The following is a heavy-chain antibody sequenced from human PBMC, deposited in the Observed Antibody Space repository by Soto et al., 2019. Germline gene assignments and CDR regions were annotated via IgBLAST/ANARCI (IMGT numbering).Heavy chain of an antibody. J-gene: IGHJ4*02. V-gene: IGHV4-59*08. CDR1: GGSISSYY. Sequence: SETLSLTCTVSGGSISSYYWSWIRQPPGKGLEWIGYIYYSGSTNYNPSLKSRVTISVDTSKNQFSLKLSSVTAADTAVYYCARPRRGSGWYYFDYWGQGTLVTVSS. D-gene: IGHD6-19*01. CDR3: ARPRRGSGWYYFDY. CDR2: IYYSGST.